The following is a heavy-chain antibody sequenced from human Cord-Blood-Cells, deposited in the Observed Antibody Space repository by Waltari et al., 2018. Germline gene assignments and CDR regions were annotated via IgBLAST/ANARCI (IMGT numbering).Heavy chain of an antibody. CDR1: GFTFSSYA. J-gene: IGHJ4*02. V-gene: IGHV3-23*01. Sequence: EVQLLESGGGLVQPGGSLRLSCAASGFTFSSYAMSWVRQAPGKGLEWVSAISGSGGSTYYADSVKGRFTISRDNSKNTLYLQMNSLRAEDTAVYYCAKETGYDILTGYYFDYWGQGTLVTVS. CDR3: AKETGYDILTGYYFDY. D-gene: IGHD3-9*01. CDR2: ISGSGGST.